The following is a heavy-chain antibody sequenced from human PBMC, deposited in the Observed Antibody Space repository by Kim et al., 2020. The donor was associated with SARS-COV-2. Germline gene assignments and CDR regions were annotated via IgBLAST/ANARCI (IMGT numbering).Heavy chain of an antibody. J-gene: IGHJ5*02. D-gene: IGHD6-13*01. V-gene: IGHV1-3*01. Sequence: SKQSQGRVTITRDTSASTAYMELSSLRSEDTAVYYCARGYTSSPNWFDPWGQGTLVIVSS. CDR3: ARGYTSSPNWFDP.